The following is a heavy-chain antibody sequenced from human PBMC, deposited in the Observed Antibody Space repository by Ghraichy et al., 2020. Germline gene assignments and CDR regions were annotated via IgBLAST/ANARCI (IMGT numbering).Heavy chain of an antibody. V-gene: IGHV3-66*01. CDR3: ARDRYDFWSGYYTPYYYYGMDV. CDR2: IYSGGST. Sequence: GGSLRLSCAASGFTVSSNYMSWVRQAPGKGLEWVSVIYSGGSTYYADSVKGRFTISRDNSKNTLYLQMNSLRAEDTAVYYCARDRYDFWSGYYTPYYYYGMDVWGQGTTVTVSS. J-gene: IGHJ6*02. CDR1: GFTVSSNY. D-gene: IGHD3-3*01.